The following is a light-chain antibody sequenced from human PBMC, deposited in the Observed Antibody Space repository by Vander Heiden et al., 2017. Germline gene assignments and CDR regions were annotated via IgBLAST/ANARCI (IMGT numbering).Light chain of an antibody. J-gene: IGKJ3*01. CDR3: QQVNNWPRT. CDR2: GAS. Sequence: EIVMTQSPATLSVSPGERATLSCRASQSVSSNLAWYQQKPGQAPRLLIYGASTRATGVPARFSGSGSGTEFTLTISSLQSEDLAVYYCQQVNNWPRTFGHGTKVDIK. CDR1: QSVSSN. V-gene: IGKV3-15*01.